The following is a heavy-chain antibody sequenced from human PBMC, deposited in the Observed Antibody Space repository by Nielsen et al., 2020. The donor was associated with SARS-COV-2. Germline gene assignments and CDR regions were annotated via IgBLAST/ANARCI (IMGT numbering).Heavy chain of an antibody. CDR2: ISSSSSTI. D-gene: IGHD5-18*01. CDR3: AREEGPRGYSYGYYAFDI. J-gene: IGHJ3*02. Sequence: WIRQPPGKGLEWVSYISSSSSTIYYADSVKGRFTISRDNSKNTLYLQMNSLRAEDTAVYYCAREEGPRGYSYGYYAFDIWGQGTMVTVSS. V-gene: IGHV3-48*01.